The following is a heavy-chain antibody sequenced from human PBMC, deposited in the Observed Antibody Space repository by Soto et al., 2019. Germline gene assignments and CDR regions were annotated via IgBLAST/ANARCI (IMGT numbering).Heavy chain of an antibody. CDR3: ARRGYSYGFHFDY. Sequence: QVQLVQSGAEVKKPGSSVKVSCKASGGTFSSYAISWVRQAPGQGLEWMGWMNPNSGNTGYAQKFQGRVTMTRNTSISTAYMELSSLRSEDTAVYYCARRGYSYGFHFDYWGQGTLVTVSS. D-gene: IGHD5-18*01. V-gene: IGHV1-8*02. J-gene: IGHJ4*02. CDR2: MNPNSGNT. CDR1: GGTFSSYA.